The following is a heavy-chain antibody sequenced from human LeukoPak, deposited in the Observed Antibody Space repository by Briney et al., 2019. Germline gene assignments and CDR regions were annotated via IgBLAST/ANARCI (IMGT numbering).Heavy chain of an antibody. CDR3: ASRRGGIVGDY. J-gene: IGHJ4*02. CDR2: IWYDGSNK. Sequence: GGSLRLPCAASGFTFSSYVMHWVRQAPGKGLEWVALIWYDGSNKYYADSVKGRFTISRDNSKNTVYLQMNSLRAEDTAVYYCASRRGGIVGDYWGQGTLVTVSS. V-gene: IGHV3-33*01. D-gene: IGHD2-15*01. CDR1: GFTFSSYV.